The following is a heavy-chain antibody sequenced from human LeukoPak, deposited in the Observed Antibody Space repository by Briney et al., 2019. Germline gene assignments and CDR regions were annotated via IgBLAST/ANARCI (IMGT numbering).Heavy chain of an antibody. CDR2: IYYSGST. Sequence: SETLCLTCTVSGGSISSYYWSWIRQPPGKGLEWMGYIYYSGSTNYNLSLMSRVTISVDTSKNKFFLKLSSVTTADTAVYYCAREGIAAADAFDIWGQGKMVTVSS. V-gene: IGHV4-59*01. D-gene: IGHD6-13*01. CDR3: AREGIAAADAFDI. CDR1: GGSISSYY. J-gene: IGHJ3*02.